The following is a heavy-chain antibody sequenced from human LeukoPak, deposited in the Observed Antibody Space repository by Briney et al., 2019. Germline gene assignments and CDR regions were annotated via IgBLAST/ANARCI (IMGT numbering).Heavy chain of an antibody. J-gene: IGHJ4*02. CDR2: ISMDGVNT. Sequence: PGGSLRLPCAASGFTFDYYTMYWVRQGPEKGLEWVSLISMDGVNTFYADSVKGRFTISRDNNKNSLYLQMNGLRTDDTGLYYCVKGRRRGYAYGTLESWGQGTLVTVSS. V-gene: IGHV3-43*01. D-gene: IGHD5-18*01. CDR1: GFTFDYYT. CDR3: VKGRRRGYAYGTLES.